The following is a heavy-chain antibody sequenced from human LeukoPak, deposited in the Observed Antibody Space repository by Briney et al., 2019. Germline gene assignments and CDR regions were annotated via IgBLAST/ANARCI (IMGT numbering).Heavy chain of an antibody. CDR3: ASQSSSWYRDYFDY. D-gene: IGHD6-13*01. CDR2: IYTSGST. V-gene: IGHV4-4*07. J-gene: IGHJ4*02. CDR1: GGSISSYY. Sequence: PSETLSLTCTVSGGSISSYYWSWIRQPAGKGLEWIGRIYTSGSTNYNPSLKSRVTMSVDTSKNQFSLKLSSVTAADTAVYYCASQSSSWYRDYFDYWGQGTLVTVSS.